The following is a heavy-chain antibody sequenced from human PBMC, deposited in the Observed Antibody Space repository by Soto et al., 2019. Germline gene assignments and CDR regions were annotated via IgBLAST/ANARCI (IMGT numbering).Heavy chain of an antibody. J-gene: IGHJ4*02. Sequence: SETLSLTCTVSGVSISSYYWVWIRQPPGKRLEWIGYIYYNGSPKYNPSLKSRVSISIDPSNNHFSLNLYSVAAADTAVYFCARAGGYNYAYDFWGQGTLVTVSS. CDR1: GVSISSYY. V-gene: IGHV4-59*13. D-gene: IGHD5-18*01. CDR3: ARAGGYNYAYDF. CDR2: IYYNGSP.